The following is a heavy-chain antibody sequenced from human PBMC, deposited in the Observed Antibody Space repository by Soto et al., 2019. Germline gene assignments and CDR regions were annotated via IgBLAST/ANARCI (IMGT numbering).Heavy chain of an antibody. V-gene: IGHV3-33*01. J-gene: IGHJ4*02. Sequence: QVQLVESGGGVVQPGRSLRLSCAATGFTFSSYGMHWVRQAPGKGLEWVAVIWYDGSNKYYADSVKGRFTISRDNCKNTRYMQMNSLRVDDTAVYYCTRRGSGTYSIDYWGQGTLVTVSS. CDR2: IWYDGSNK. CDR3: TRRGSGTYSIDY. CDR1: GFTFSSYG. D-gene: IGHD1-26*01.